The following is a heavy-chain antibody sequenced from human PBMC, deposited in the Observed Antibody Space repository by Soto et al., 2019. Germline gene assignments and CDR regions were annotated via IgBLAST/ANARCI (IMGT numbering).Heavy chain of an antibody. V-gene: IGHV3-23*01. CDR2: ISGSGGST. CDR3: AKVDDSQRYYYYYYMDV. J-gene: IGHJ6*03. D-gene: IGHD3-3*01. CDR1: GFTFSSYA. Sequence: EVQLLESGGGLVQPGGSLRLSCAASGFTFSSYAMSWVRQAPGKGLEWVSAISGSGGSTYYADSVKGRFTISRDNSKNTLYLQMNSLRAEDTAVYYCAKVDDSQRYYYYYYMDVWGKGTTVTVSS.